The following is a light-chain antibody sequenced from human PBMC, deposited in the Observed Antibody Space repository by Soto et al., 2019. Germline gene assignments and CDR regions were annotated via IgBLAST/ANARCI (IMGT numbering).Light chain of an antibody. J-gene: IGKJ1*01. Sequence: DIQMTQSPSTLSAFVGDRVTITCRASQSISSWLAWYQQKPGIGPKILISKASSLESGVPPRVSGSGSGTEFTHTISSLQPDDFATYYCQYYGTYPWAFGQGTKVEIK. CDR2: KAS. CDR3: QYYGTYPWA. CDR1: QSISSW. V-gene: IGKV1-5*03.